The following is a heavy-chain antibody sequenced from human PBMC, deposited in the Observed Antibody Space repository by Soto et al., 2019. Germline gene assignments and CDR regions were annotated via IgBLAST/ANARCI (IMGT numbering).Heavy chain of an antibody. CDR1: ARSISSRGYY. CDR3: ARDRSTYDYVWGRSYGMDV. J-gene: IGHJ6*02. CDR2: IYDSGST. Sequence: SETLSLTCTLSARSISSRGYYWSWIRQHPGKGLEWIGYIYDSGSTYYNPSLKSRVTISVDTSKNQFSLKLSSVTAADTAVYYCARDRSTYDYVWGRSYGMDVWGQGTTVTVSS. D-gene: IGHD3-16*01. V-gene: IGHV4-31*03.